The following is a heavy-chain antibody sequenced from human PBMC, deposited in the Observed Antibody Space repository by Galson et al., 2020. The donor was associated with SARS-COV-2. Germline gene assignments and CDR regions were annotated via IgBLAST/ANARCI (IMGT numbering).Heavy chain of an antibody. D-gene: IGHD4-4*01. V-gene: IGHV3-30*18. J-gene: IGHJ4*02. CDR2: ISYDGSNK. CDR1: GFTFSSYG. Sequence: GGSLRLSCAASGFTFSSYGMHWVRQAPGKGLEWVAVISYDGSNKYYADSVKGRFTISRDNSKNTLYLQMNSLRAEDTAVYYCAKRDYSNPYWGQGTLVTVSS. CDR3: AKRDYSNPY.